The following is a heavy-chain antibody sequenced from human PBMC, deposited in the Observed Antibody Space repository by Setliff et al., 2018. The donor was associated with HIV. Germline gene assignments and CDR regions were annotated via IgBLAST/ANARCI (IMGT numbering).Heavy chain of an antibody. J-gene: IGHJ3*02. Sequence: ASVKVSCKASGYTFTSYAIHWVRQAPGQRLEWMGWMNPNSGNTGYAQKFQGRVTMTRNTSISTAYMELSSLRAEDTAVYYCARGGGGYYYVGAVDIWGQGTVVTVSS. CDR1: GYTFTSYA. CDR3: ARGGGGYYYVGAVDI. CDR2: MNPNSGNT. V-gene: IGHV1-8*02. D-gene: IGHD3-22*01.